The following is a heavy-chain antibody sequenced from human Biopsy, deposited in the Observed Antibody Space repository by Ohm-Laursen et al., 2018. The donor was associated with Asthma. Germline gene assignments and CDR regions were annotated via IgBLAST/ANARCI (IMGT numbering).Heavy chain of an antibody. D-gene: IGHD1-26*01. J-gene: IGHJ4*02. CDR1: GFTFSNYG. Sequence: SLRLSCAASGFTFSNYGMHWVRQAPGKGLEWVAVISFDGSNKDFADFVKGRFTISRDNSKNTLHLQMNSLRAEDTAVYYCAKDVFPGWELRRGPDYWGQGTLVTVSS. CDR3: AKDVFPGWELRRGPDY. V-gene: IGHV3-30*18. CDR2: ISFDGSNK.